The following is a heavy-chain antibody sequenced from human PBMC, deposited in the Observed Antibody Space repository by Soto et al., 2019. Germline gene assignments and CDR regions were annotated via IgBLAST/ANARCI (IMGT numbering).Heavy chain of an antibody. Sequence: QVQLVQSGAEVKKPGASVKVSCKASGYTFTGYYMHWVRQAPGQGLEWMGWINPNSGGTNYAQKFQGWVTMTREPSSSTASMELSRMRSDDTAVYYCARAQAGGIAVAGSSFWFDPWGQGTLVTVSS. V-gene: IGHV1-2*04. CDR2: INPNSGGT. CDR3: ARAQAGGIAVAGSSFWFDP. D-gene: IGHD6-19*01. CDR1: GYTFTGYY. J-gene: IGHJ5*02.